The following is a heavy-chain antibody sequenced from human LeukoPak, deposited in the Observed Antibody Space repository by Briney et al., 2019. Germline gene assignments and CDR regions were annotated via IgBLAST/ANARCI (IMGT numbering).Heavy chain of an antibody. J-gene: IGHJ1*01. CDR1: GGSFSSGDYY. Sequence: SETLSLTCTVSGGSFSSGDYYWSWIRQPPGKGLEWIGEINHSGSTNYNPSLKSRVTISVDTSKNQFSLKLSSVTAADTAVYYCARSSWYRLLNAASAGYFQHWGQGTLVTVSS. CDR2: INHSGST. D-gene: IGHD6-13*01. V-gene: IGHV4-34*01. CDR3: ARSSWYRLLNAASAGYFQH.